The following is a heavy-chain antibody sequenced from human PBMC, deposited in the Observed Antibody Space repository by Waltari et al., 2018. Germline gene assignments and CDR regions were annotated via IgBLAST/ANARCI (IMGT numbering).Heavy chain of an antibody. CDR1: GYNFATYW. J-gene: IGHJ1*01. V-gene: IGHV5-51*01. CDR3: ARSASTSARYFLH. D-gene: IGHD3-9*01. Sequence: EVQLVQSATDVKSAGAPLTFYCEGLGYNFATYWIGWVRQVPGKGLEWMGIIYPDDSDTRYSPSLQGHVSISVDSSINTAYLQWDSLNASDSAIYFCARSASTSARYFLHWGQGTLVTVSS. CDR2: IYPDDSDT.